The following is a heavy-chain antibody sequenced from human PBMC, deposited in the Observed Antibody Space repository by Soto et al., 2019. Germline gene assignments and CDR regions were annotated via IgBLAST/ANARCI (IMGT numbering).Heavy chain of an antibody. J-gene: IGHJ5*02. Sequence: EVQLVESGGGLVKPGGSLRLSCAASGFTFNTYDMNWVRQAPGKGLEWVSAITTSSAYIYYADSLKGRITSPRDNAKNSLFLQMNTLRAEDTAVYYCVRSGTARLLRHSWFDTWGQGTRVTVSS. D-gene: IGHD2-21*01. CDR2: ITTSSAYI. CDR3: VRSGTARLLRHSWFDT. V-gene: IGHV3-21*01. CDR1: GFTFNTYD.